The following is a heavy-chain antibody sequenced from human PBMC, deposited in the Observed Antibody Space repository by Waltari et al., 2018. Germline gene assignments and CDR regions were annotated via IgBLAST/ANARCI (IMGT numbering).Heavy chain of an antibody. CDR1: GCTFISYA. CDR3: ARHLYSIDYLELAK. Sequence: EEHLLESGGGLAQPGGSLRLSCAASGCTFISYAMSWVRQAPGKGLEWVSGISDSGVITKYADSVKVRFTVSRDNSKNTVFLHLNSLRAEDTAIYYCARHLYSIDYLELAKWGQGTLVTVSS. CDR2: ISDSGVIT. D-gene: IGHD3-22*01. J-gene: IGHJ4*02. V-gene: IGHV3-23*01.